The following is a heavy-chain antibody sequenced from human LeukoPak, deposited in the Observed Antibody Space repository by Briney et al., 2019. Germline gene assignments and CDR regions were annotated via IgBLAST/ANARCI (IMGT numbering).Heavy chain of an antibody. CDR2: IKEDGSEK. CDR1: GFTFSSYW. V-gene: IGHV3-7*01. CDR3: ARDKIVGATKLDY. Sequence: GSLRLSCAASGFTFSSYWMSWVRQAPGKGLEWVANIKEDGSEKRYVDSVKGRFTISRDNAKNSLYLQMNGLRAEDTAVYYCARDKIVGATKLDYWGQGTLVTVSS. D-gene: IGHD1-26*01. J-gene: IGHJ4*02.